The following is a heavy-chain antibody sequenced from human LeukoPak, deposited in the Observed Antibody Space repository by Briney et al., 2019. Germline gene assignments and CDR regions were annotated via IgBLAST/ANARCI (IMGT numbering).Heavy chain of an antibody. CDR1: GFTFSDYY. Sequence: GGSLRLSCAASGFTFSDYYMSWIRQAPGKGLEWVSYIRSGSTTIYYADSVKGRFSISRDNAKNSLYLQMNSLRAEDTAIYYCARDAGLLWFGDGAFDIWGQGTMVTVSS. J-gene: IGHJ3*02. D-gene: IGHD3-10*01. V-gene: IGHV3-11*04. CDR2: IRSGSTTI. CDR3: ARDAGLLWFGDGAFDI.